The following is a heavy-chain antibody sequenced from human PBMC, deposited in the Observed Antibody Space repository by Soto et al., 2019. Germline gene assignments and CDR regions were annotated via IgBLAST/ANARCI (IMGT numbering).Heavy chain of an antibody. V-gene: IGHV3-33*01. Sequence: GGSLRLSCEASGFTFNTYSMHWFRQPPGKGLEWLAAIWYDGTQKYYADSVKGRFIISRDNSKKTLYLEMNSLRAEDTAVYYCARAGGTTVTGLWNFDSWGQGTLVTVSS. D-gene: IGHD4-17*01. CDR2: IWYDGTQK. CDR3: ARAGGTTVTGLWNFDS. CDR1: GFTFNTYS. J-gene: IGHJ4*02.